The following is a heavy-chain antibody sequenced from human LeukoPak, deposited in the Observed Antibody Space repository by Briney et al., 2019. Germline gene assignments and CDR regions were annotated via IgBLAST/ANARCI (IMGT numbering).Heavy chain of an antibody. V-gene: IGHV3-23*01. Sequence: GGSLRLSCVASGFTFSHYGMNWVRQAPGKGLEWVSGVRSSGAITYYADSVKGRFTISRDNSKSILSLQMNSLRAEDTAIYYCATYRQVLLPFESWGQGTLVTVSS. J-gene: IGHJ4*02. CDR3: ATYRQVLLPFES. CDR1: GFTFSHYG. D-gene: IGHD5-18*01. CDR2: VRSSGAIT.